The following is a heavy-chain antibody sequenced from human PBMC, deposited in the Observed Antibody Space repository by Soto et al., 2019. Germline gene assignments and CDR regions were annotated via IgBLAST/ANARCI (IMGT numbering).Heavy chain of an antibody. J-gene: IGHJ6*02. V-gene: IGHV5-51*01. CDR2: IYPSDSDT. Sequence: GESLKISCKGSGFSFSSYWIGWVRQMPGKGLEWMGIIYPSDSDTRYSPSFQGQVTISADKSISTAYLQWSSLKASDTAMYYCARHLREFGPYYYDSSGYHYGMDVWGQGTTVTVSS. CDR3: ARHLREFGPYYYDSSGYHYGMDV. D-gene: IGHD3-22*01. CDR1: GFSFSSYW.